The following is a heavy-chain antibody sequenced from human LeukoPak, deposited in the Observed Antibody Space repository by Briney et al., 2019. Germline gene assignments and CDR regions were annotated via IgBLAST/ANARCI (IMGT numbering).Heavy chain of an antibody. CDR1: VYTFSDYY. Sequence: ASVKVSCKASVYTFSDYYMHWVRQAPGQGLEWMGWINPDSGGTKYAQKLQGRVTMTTDTSTSTAYMELRSLRSDDTAVYYCARVSGKFDYWGQGTLVTVSS. CDR2: INPDSGGT. J-gene: IGHJ4*02. CDR3: ARVSGKFDY. V-gene: IGHV1-2*02.